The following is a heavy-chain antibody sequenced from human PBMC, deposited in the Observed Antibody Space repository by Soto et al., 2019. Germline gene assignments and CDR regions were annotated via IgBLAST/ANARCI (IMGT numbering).Heavy chain of an antibody. V-gene: IGHV4-34*01. CDR1: GGSFSGYY. D-gene: IGHD5-12*01. J-gene: IGHJ4*02. Sequence: PSETLSLTCAVYGGSFSGYYWGWIRQPPGKGLDWIGEINHGGSTNYNPSLKSRVTISIDTSKNQFSLKLSSVTAADTAVYYCASGGQTIIPKDWGQGTLVTVSS. CDR2: INHGGST. CDR3: ASGGQTIIPKD.